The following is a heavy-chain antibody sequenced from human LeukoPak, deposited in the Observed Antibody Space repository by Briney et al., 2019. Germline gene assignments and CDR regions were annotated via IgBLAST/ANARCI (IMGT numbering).Heavy chain of an antibody. V-gene: IGHV4-4*09. Sequence: SETLSLTCTVSGGSISSHYWSWIRQPPGKGLEWIGYISSSGSTNDNPSLRSRVTISLDASKNQFFLTLSSVSAADTALYYCARIPLAYSGAYYFDYWGQGTLVTVSP. CDR2: ISSSGST. D-gene: IGHD1-26*01. J-gene: IGHJ4*02. CDR1: GGSISSHY. CDR3: ARIPLAYSGAYYFDY.